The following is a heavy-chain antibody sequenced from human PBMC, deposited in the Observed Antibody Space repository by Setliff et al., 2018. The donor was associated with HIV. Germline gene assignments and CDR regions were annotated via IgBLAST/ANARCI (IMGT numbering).Heavy chain of an antibody. CDR2: LSAYNGNT. J-gene: IGHJ4*02. D-gene: IGHD3-9*01. CDR3: AGSILPGYYTFGADD. Sequence: ASVKVSCKASGYTFTSYGISWVLQAPGQGLECMGWLSAYNGNTNYAQKLQGRVTMTTDTSTSTAYMELSSLRSEDTARYYCAGSILPGYYTFGADDWGQGTLVTVSS. V-gene: IGHV1-18*01. CDR1: GYTFTSYG.